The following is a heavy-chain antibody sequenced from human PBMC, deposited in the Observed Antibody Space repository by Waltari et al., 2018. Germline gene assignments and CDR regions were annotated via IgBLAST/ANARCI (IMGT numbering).Heavy chain of an antibody. D-gene: IGHD3-22*01. CDR1: GFTVSSNH. CDR2: VYSVGTT. Sequence: EVQLVESGGGLIQPGGSLRLSCAASGFTVSSNHMSWVRQAPGKGLEWVSIVYSVGTTYYADSVKGRFTISRDNSKNTLYLQMNSLRAEETAVYYCARDYYDSSGYRFDYWGQGALVTVSS. V-gene: IGHV3-53*01. J-gene: IGHJ4*02. CDR3: ARDYYDSSGYRFDY.